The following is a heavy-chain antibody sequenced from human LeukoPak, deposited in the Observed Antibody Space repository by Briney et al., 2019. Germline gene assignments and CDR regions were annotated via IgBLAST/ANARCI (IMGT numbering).Heavy chain of an antibody. J-gene: IGHJ3*02. V-gene: IGHV1-69*13. CDR3: ASSPTGYDYVWGSYRYYDAFDI. Sequence: ASVKVSCKTSGDTFSSYAISWVRQAPGQGLEWMGGIIPIFGPTKYAQKFRGRVTITADESTSTAYMELSSLRSEDTAVYYCASSPTGYDYVWGSYRYYDAFDIWGQGTMVTVSS. CDR2: IIPIFGPT. CDR1: GDTFSSYA. D-gene: IGHD3-16*02.